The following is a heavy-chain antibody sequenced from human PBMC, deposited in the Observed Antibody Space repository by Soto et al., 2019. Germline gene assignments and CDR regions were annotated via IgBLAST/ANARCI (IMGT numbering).Heavy chain of an antibody. CDR1: GGSISSSSYY. Sequence: SQTLSLTCTVSGGSISSSSYYWGWIRQPPGKGLEWIGSIYYSGSTYYNPSLKSRVTISVDTSKNQFSLKLGSVTAADTAVYYCARRHSSSLGNWFDPWGQGTLVTVSS. CDR3: ARRHSSSLGNWFDP. V-gene: IGHV4-39*01. J-gene: IGHJ5*02. CDR2: IYYSGST. D-gene: IGHD6-6*01.